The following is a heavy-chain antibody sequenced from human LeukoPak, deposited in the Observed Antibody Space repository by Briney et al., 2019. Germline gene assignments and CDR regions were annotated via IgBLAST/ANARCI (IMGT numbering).Heavy chain of an antibody. V-gene: IGHV3-23*01. J-gene: IGHJ4*02. CDR2: ISGSGGST. D-gene: IGHD4-17*01. Sequence: GGSLRLSCAASGFTFSSYAMSWVRQAPGKGLEWVSAISGSGGSTYYADSVKGRFTISRDNSKNTLYLQMNGLRAEDAAVYYCAKARVGLRLEFDYWGQGTLVTVSS. CDR3: AKARVGLRLEFDY. CDR1: GFTFSSYA.